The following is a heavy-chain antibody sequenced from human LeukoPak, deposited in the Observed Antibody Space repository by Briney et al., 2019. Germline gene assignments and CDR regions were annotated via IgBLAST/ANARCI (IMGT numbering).Heavy chain of an antibody. J-gene: IGHJ6*02. D-gene: IGHD3-10*01. V-gene: IGHV4-34*01. CDR2: INHSGST. Sequence: SETLSLTCAVYGGSSSGYYWSWIRQPPGKGLEWIGEINHSGSTNYNPSLKSRVTISVDTSKNQFSLKLSSVTAADTAVYYCARSMVRGLYYYYGMDVWGQGTTVTVSS. CDR1: GGSSSGYY. CDR3: ARSMVRGLYYYYGMDV.